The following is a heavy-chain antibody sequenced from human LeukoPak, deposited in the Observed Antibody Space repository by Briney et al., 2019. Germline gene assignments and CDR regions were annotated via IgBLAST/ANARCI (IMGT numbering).Heavy chain of an antibody. CDR1: SGSISGYY. D-gene: IGHD6-13*01. Sequence: PSETLSLTCNVSSGSISGYYWTWVRQPPGKGLEWIGSIYYSGSTYYNPSLKSRVTISVDTSKNQFSLKLSSVTAADTAVYYCARSGQGSSWFHSFDYWGQGTLVTVSS. V-gene: IGHV4-59*12. CDR2: IYYSGST. CDR3: ARSGQGSSWFHSFDY. J-gene: IGHJ4*02.